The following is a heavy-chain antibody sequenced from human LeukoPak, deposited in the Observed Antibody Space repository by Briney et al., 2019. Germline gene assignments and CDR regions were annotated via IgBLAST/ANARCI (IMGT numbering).Heavy chain of an antibody. CDR3: ARVLYYYDSSGYYYTYMDI. D-gene: IGHD3-22*01. CDR1: GYTFTSYG. CDR2: ISAYNGNT. Sequence: GASVKVSCKASGYTFTSYGISWVRQAPGQGLEWMGWISAYNGNTNYAQKLQGRVTMTTDTSTSTAYIELRSLRSDDTAVYYCARVLYYYDSSGYYYTYMDIWGKGTTVTVSS. V-gene: IGHV1-18*01. J-gene: IGHJ6*03.